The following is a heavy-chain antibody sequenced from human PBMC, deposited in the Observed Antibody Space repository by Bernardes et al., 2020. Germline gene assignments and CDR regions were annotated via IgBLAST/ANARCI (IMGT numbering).Heavy chain of an antibody. CDR2: IFYKGNT. V-gene: IGHV4-31*11. CDR1: GFFVGNSDYY. J-gene: IGHJ5*02. D-gene: IGHD3-3*01. Sequence: SETLSLTCVVSGFFVGNSDYYWTWIRQHPGKGLEWIGYIFYKGNTYYNPSLKSRVTISLDRSKNQFSLQLTSVSAADTAVYYCGGDEAVGRPWFDPLGQGTLVIVSS. CDR3: GGDEAVGRPWFDP.